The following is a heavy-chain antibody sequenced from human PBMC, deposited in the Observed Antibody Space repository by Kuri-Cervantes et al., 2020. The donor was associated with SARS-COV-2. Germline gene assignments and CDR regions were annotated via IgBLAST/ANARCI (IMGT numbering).Heavy chain of an antibody. CDR3: ARQMMSSITIFGVVITKNWFDP. V-gene: IGHV4-39*01. CDR1: GGSISSPNYY. CDR2: IHYSGNT. Sequence: SETLSLTCTVSGGSISSPNYYWGWIRQPPGKGLEWIGSIHYSGNTHYSPSLKSRVTISVDTSKNQFSLKLSSVTAADTAVYYCARQMMSSITIFGVVITKNWFDPWGQGTLVTVSS. D-gene: IGHD3-3*01. J-gene: IGHJ5*02.